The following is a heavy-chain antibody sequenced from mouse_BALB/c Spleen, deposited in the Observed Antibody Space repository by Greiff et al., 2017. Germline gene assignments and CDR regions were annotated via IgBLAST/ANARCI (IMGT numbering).Heavy chain of an antibody. J-gene: IGHJ4*01. CDR2: ISYSGST. Sequence: EVKVEESGPGLVKPSQSLSLTCTVTGYSITSDYAWNWIRQFPGNKLEWMGYISYSGSTSYNPSLKSRISITRDTSKNQFFLQLNSVTTEDTATYYCAKNGKDYAMDYWGQGTSVTVSS. CDR3: AKNGKDYAMDY. D-gene: IGHD2-1*01. CDR1: GYSITSDYA. V-gene: IGHV3-2*02.